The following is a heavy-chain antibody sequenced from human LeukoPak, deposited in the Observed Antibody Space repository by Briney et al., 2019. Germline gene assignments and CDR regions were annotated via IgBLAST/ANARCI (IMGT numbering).Heavy chain of an antibody. V-gene: IGHV4-59*08. CDR2: IYYSGST. Sequence: SETLSLTCTVSGGSISSYYWSWIRQPPGKGLEWIGYIYYSGSTNYSPSLKSRVTISVDTSKNQFSLKLSSVTAADTAVYYCARHYSSSWYVRYFDYWGQGTLVTVSS. J-gene: IGHJ4*02. CDR3: ARHYSSSWYVRYFDY. D-gene: IGHD6-13*01. CDR1: GGSISSYY.